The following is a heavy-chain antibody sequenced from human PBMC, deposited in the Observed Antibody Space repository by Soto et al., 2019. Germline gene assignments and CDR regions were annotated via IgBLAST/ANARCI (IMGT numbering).Heavy chain of an antibody. CDR3: ARDQPILGYCSSTSCYWGGWFDP. D-gene: IGHD2-2*01. CDR1: GYTFTSYG. V-gene: IGHV1-18*01. CDR2: ISAYNGNT. J-gene: IGHJ5*02. Sequence: QVQLVQSGAEVKKPGASVKVSCKASGYTFTSYGISWVRQAPGQGLEWMGWISAYNGNTNYAQKLQGRVTMTTDTSTSTAYMELRSLRSDDTAGYYCARDQPILGYCSSTSCYWGGWFDPWGQGTLVTVSS.